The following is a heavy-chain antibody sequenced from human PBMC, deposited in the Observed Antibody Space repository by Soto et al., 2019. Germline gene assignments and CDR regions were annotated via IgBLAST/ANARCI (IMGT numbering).Heavy chain of an antibody. CDR2: IYPGDYDT. J-gene: IGHJ4*02. V-gene: IGHV5-51*01. D-gene: IGHD6-6*01. CDR1: GESFTSYW. Sequence: GDSLKISCKGSGESFTSYWIGWVRQMPGKGLEWMGIIYPGDYDTRYSPSFQGQVTIPAHKSISTAYLQLSSLKASYTAMYYCARAGIAARARSFDYWGQGTLVTVSS. CDR3: ARAGIAARARSFDY.